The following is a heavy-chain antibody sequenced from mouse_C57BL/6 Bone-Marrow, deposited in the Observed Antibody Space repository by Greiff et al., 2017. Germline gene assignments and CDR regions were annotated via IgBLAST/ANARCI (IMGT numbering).Heavy chain of an antibody. V-gene: IGHV1-55*01. CDR1: GYTFTSYW. CDR2: IYPGSGST. CDR3: ARSYYGNCWYFDV. Sequence: VQLQQSGAELVKPGASVKMSCKASGYTFTSYWINWVKQRPGQGLEWIGDIYPGSGSTNYNEKFKSKATVTVDTSSSTAYMQLSSLTSEDSAVYDCARSYYGNCWYFDVWGRGTTVTVSS. D-gene: IGHD2-1*01. J-gene: IGHJ1*03.